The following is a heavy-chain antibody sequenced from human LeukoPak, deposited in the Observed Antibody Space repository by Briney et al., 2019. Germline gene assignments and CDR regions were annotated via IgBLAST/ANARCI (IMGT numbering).Heavy chain of an antibody. CDR1: GGTFSSYA. CDR3: ARGPAYCGGDCYSYYDY. J-gene: IGHJ4*02. D-gene: IGHD2-21*01. Sequence: ASVKVSCKASGGTFSSYAISWVRQAPGQGLEWMGGIIPIFGTANYAQKFQGRATITADESTSTAYMELSSLRSEDTAVYYCARGPAYCGGDCYSYYDYWGQGTLVTVSS. CDR2: IIPIFGTA. V-gene: IGHV1-69*13.